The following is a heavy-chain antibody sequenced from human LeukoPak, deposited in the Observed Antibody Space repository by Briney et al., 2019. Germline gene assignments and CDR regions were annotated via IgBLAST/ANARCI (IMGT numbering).Heavy chain of an antibody. CDR1: GFTFSSYS. CDR2: ISSSSSTI. CDR3: AKSSGDSSGSNYFDY. J-gene: IGHJ4*02. V-gene: IGHV3-48*01. D-gene: IGHD3-22*01. Sequence: GGSLRLSCAASGFTFSSYSMNWVRQAPGKGLEWVSYISSSSSTIYYADSVKGRFTISRDNSKNTLYLQMNSLRAEDTAVYYCAKSSGDSSGSNYFDYWGQGTLVTVSS.